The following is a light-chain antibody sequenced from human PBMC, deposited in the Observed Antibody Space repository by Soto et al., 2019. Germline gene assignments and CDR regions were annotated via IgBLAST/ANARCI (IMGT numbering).Light chain of an antibody. V-gene: IGKV3-15*01. CDR1: QSVSDN. CDR3: QQSNNWPYT. J-gene: IGKJ2*01. Sequence: EVVMTQSPATLSVSLGERVTLSCRASQSVSDNLAWYQQKPGQAPRLLIYGASTMATTIPARFSGSGSGTEFTLNISSLQSEDFAVYYCQQSNNWPYTFGQGTKLDIK. CDR2: GAS.